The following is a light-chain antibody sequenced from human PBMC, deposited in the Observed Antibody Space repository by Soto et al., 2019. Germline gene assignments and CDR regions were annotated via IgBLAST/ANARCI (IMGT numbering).Light chain of an antibody. Sequence: QSALTQPASVSGSPGQSITISCTGTNSDVGAYNYVSWYQEHPGKAPKLIIYEVNDRPSGVSTRFSASKSGNTASLTISGLQPEDEADYYCCSYTTNNTGVFGGGTKLTVL. J-gene: IGLJ3*02. CDR1: NSDVGAYNY. CDR2: EVN. V-gene: IGLV2-14*01. CDR3: CSYTTNNTGV.